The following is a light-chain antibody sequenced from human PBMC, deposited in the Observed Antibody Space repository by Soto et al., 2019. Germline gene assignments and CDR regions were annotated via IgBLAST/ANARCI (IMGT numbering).Light chain of an antibody. Sequence: DLVMTQSPLSLSVTAGEPASISCRSSQTLFDSDDGNTYFDWYLQRPGQSPQLLIYTLSYRASGVPDRFRGSGSGTEVTLKISRVEAEDVGVYYCMQHRQMPYTFGQGTKLEIK. J-gene: IGKJ2*01. CDR1: QTLFDSDDGNTY. CDR3: MQHRQMPYT. CDR2: TLS. V-gene: IGKV2-40*01.